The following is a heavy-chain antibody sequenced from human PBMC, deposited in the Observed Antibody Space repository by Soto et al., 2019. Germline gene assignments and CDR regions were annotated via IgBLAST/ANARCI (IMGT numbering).Heavy chain of an antibody. V-gene: IGHV1-69*02. Sequence: QVQLVQSGAEVKKPGSSVKVSRKASGGTFSSYTISWVRQAPGQGLEWMGRIIPILGIANYAQKFQGRVTITADKSPSTAYMELSSLKSEDTAWYYCALSDPGWFGDLSWGFDYWGQGTLVTVSS. J-gene: IGHJ4*02. CDR1: GGTFSSYT. CDR2: IIPILGIA. D-gene: IGHD3-10*01. CDR3: ALSDPGWFGDLSWGFDY.